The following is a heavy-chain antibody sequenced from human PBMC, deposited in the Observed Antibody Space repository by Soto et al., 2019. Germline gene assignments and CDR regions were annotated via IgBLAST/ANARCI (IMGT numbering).Heavy chain of an antibody. CDR1: GFTFSSYG. D-gene: IGHD5-12*01. Sequence: VGSLRLSCAASGFTFSSYGMHWVRQAPGKGLEWVAVIWYDGSNKYYADSVKGRFTISRDNSKNTLYLQMNSLRAEDTAVYYCARDKLTVATSSFDYWGQGTLVTVSS. V-gene: IGHV3-33*01. J-gene: IGHJ4*02. CDR2: IWYDGSNK. CDR3: ARDKLTVATSSFDY.